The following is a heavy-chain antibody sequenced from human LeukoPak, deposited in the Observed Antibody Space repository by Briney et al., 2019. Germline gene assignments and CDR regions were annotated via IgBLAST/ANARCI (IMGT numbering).Heavy chain of an antibody. J-gene: IGHJ3*02. CDR3: ARDRRNVIAAAYDAFDI. V-gene: IGHV1-2*02. D-gene: IGHD6-13*01. Sequence: GASVKVSCKASGYTFTGYYMHWVRQAPGQGLEWMGWINPNSGGTNYAQKFQGRVTMTRDTSISTAYMELSRLRSDDTAVYYRARDRRNVIAAAYDAFDIWGQGTMVTVSS. CDR2: INPNSGGT. CDR1: GYTFTGYY.